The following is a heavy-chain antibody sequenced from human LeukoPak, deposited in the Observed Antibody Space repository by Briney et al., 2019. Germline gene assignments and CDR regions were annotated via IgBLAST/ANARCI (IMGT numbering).Heavy chain of an antibody. D-gene: IGHD2-21*01. J-gene: IGHJ1*01. CDR3: ARAPRGAYCGGDCGSQH. Sequence: GASVKVSFKASGYTFTSYGISWVRQAPAQGLEWMGWISAYNGNTNNAQKLQGRVTMTTDTSTSTAYMELRSLRSDDTAVYYCARAPRGAYCGGDCGSQHWGQGTLVTVSS. CDR1: GYTFTSYG. V-gene: IGHV1-18*01. CDR2: ISAYNGNT.